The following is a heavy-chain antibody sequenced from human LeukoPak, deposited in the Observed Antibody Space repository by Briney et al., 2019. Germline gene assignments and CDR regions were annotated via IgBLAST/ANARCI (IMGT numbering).Heavy chain of an antibody. CDR3: ARDRWLQFPFDY. CDR1: GYTFTGYY. Sequence: ASVKVSCKASGYTFTGYYLHWVRQAPGQGLEWMGWIKPNSGDTNYAQKFQGRVTMTRDTSISTAYMELSRLRSDDTAVYYCARDRWLQFPFDYWGQGTLVTVSS. D-gene: IGHD5-24*01. J-gene: IGHJ4*02. CDR2: IKPNSGDT. V-gene: IGHV1-2*02.